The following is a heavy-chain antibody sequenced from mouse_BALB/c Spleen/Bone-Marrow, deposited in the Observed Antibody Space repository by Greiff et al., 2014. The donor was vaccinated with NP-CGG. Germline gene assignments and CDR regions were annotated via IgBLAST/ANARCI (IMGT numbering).Heavy chain of an antibody. J-gene: IGHJ4*01. D-gene: IGHD2-4*01. CDR3: ARAITDAMDH. Sequence: VQLVESGAELVRPGASVKVSCKGSGYAFTNYLIEWVKQRPGQGLEWIGVINSGSGGTKYNEKFKGKATLTADKSSSTAYMQLSSLTSDDSAVYFCARAITDAMDHGGQGTSVTVPS. CDR1: GYAFTNYL. V-gene: IGHV1-54*01. CDR2: INSGSGGT.